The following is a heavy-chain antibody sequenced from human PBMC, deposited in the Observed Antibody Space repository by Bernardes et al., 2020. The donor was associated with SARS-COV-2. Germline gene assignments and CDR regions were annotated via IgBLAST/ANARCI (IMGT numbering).Heavy chain of an antibody. CDR1: GFTFSSYS. CDR3: ARDLGIVATREFDY. D-gene: IGHD5-12*01. J-gene: IGHJ4*02. V-gene: IGHV3-21*01. Sequence: GGSLRLSCAASGFTFSSYSMNWVRQAPGKGLEWVSSISSSSSYIYYADSVKGRFTISRDNAKNSLYLQMNSLRAEDTAVYYCARDLGIVATREFDYWGQGTLVTVSS. CDR2: ISSSSSYI.